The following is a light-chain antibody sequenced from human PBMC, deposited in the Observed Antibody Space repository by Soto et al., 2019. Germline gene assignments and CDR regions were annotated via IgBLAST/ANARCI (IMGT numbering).Light chain of an antibody. V-gene: IGKV3-11*01. CDR1: QSVNNY. J-gene: IGKJ4*01. Sequence: EIVLTQTPATLSLSPGERATLSCRASQSVNNYLAWYQQKPGQAPRFLIYDASSRATDIPARFSGSGSGTDFTLTISSLEPEDFATYYCHQRSNWPLTFGGGTKVEIK. CDR3: HQRSNWPLT. CDR2: DAS.